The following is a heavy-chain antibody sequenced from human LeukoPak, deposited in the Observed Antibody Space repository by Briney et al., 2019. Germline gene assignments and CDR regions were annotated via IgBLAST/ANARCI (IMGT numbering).Heavy chain of an antibody. Sequence: PGGSLRLSCVVSGFTFRNYGMSWVRQAPGKGLEWVANIKQDGREKYYVDSVKGRFTISRDNAKNSLYLQMNSLRAVDTAVYYCARDLDPSSSPFPYYFDYWGQGTLVTVSS. J-gene: IGHJ4*02. CDR3: ARDLDPSSSPFPYYFDY. V-gene: IGHV3-7*01. CDR1: GFTFRNYG. D-gene: IGHD6-6*01. CDR2: IKQDGREK.